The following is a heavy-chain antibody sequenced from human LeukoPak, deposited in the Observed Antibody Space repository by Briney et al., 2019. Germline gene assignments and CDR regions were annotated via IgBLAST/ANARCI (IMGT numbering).Heavy chain of an antibody. CDR3: AKTTVTTYGVPGPVAEDY. Sequence: SETLSLTCTVSGGSISTYYWSWIRQPPGKGLEWIGYIYYSGSTNYNPSLKSRVTISVDTSKNQFSLKLSSVTAADTAVYYCAKTTVTTYGVPGPVAEDYWGQGTLVTVSS. CDR2: IYYSGST. D-gene: IGHD4-17*01. V-gene: IGHV4-59*12. J-gene: IGHJ4*02. CDR1: GGSISTYY.